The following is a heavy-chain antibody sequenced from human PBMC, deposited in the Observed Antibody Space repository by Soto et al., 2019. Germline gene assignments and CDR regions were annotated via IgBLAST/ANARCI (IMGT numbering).Heavy chain of an antibody. V-gene: IGHV3-23*01. CDR1: GFTFSSYA. CDR2: ISGSGGST. CDR3: AKDKVDTAMVGEAFDI. J-gene: IGHJ3*02. Sequence: GGSLRLSCAASGFTFSSYAMSWVRQAPGKGLEWVSAISGSGGSTYYADSVKGRFTISRDNSKNTLYLQMNSLRAEDTAVYYCAKDKVDTAMVGEAFDIWGQGTLVTV. D-gene: IGHD5-18*01.